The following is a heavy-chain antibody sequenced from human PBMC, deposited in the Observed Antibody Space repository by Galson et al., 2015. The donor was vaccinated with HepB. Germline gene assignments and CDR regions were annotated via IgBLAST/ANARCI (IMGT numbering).Heavy chain of an antibody. J-gene: IGHJ4*02. Sequence: ETLSLTCAVSGDSISNDRWWSWVRQPPGEGLEWIGEAYHSGGTNYRPSPKSRVTISVDKSKNQFSLKLTSVTAADTAVYYCARAKEGRGYFDYWGQGTLVTVSS. CDR2: AYHSGGT. CDR3: ARAKEGRGYFDY. CDR1: GDSISNDRW. V-gene: IGHV4-4*02. D-gene: IGHD3-10*01.